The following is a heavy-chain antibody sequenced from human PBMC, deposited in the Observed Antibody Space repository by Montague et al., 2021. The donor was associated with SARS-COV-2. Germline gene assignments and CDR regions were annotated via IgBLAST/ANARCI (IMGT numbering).Heavy chain of an antibody. CDR2: LYSDGST. V-gene: IGHV3-53*01. J-gene: IGHJ4*02. CDR1: GFSVSTKY. CDR3: ARGDHYDYFDH. D-gene: IGHD2-21*02. Sequence: SLRLSCATSGFSVSTKYMNWIRQAPGRGLEWVSVLYSDGSTRYADSVKGRFTIFRDNPKNTLYLQMNNLRAEDTAAYYCARGDHYDYFDHWGQGTLVTVSS.